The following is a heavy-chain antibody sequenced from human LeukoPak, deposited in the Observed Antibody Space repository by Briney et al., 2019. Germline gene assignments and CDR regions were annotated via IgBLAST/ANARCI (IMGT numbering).Heavy chain of an antibody. CDR2: IYSGGST. D-gene: IGHD1-1*01. J-gene: IGHJ3*02. V-gene: IGHV3-53*01. CDR3: ARDGQLERRAFDI. CDR1: GFTVSSNY. Sequence: GGSLRLSCAASGFTVSSNYMSWVRQAPGKGLEWVSVIYSGGSTYYADSVKGRFTISRDNAKNSLYLQMNSLRAEDTAVYYCARDGQLERRAFDIWGQGTMVTVSS.